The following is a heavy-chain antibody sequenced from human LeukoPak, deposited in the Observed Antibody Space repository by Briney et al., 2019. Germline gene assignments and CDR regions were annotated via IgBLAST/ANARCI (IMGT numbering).Heavy chain of an antibody. CDR2: IIPIFGTA. Sequence: SVKVSCKASGGTFSSYAISWVRQAPGQGLEWMGGIIPIFGTANYAQKFQGRVTITADKSTSTAYMELSSLRSEDTAVYYCARSSPDIVAVPAATPNWFDPWGQGTLVTVSS. CDR3: ARSSPDIVAVPAATPNWFDP. CDR1: GGTFSSYA. J-gene: IGHJ5*02. D-gene: IGHD2-2*01. V-gene: IGHV1-69*06.